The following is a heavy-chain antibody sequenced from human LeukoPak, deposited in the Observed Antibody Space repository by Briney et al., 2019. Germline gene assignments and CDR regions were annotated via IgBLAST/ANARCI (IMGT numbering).Heavy chain of an antibody. V-gene: IGHV3-23*01. CDR1: GFTFSTFA. J-gene: IGHJ6*02. Sequence: GGSLRLSCVASGFTFSTFAVYWLRQAPGKGLEWVSAIGADVHSTNYADSVRGRFTISRDNSRNTLYLQMTSLRTDDTATYFCAKSTDYWFYGMDVWGQGTIVTVSS. D-gene: IGHD2-8*02. CDR2: IGADVHST. CDR3: AKSTDYWFYGMDV.